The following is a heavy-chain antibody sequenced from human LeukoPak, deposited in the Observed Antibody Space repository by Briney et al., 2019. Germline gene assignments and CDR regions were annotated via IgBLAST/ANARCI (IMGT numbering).Heavy chain of an antibody. CDR1: GGSSSGYY. D-gene: IGHD2-21*01. J-gene: IGHJ4*02. Sequence: SETLSLTCAVYGGSSSGYYWSWIRQPPGKGLEWIGEINHSGSTNYNPSLKSRVTISVDTSKNQYSLKLSSVTAADTAVYYCARGQAFCGQFDYWGQGTLVTVSS. CDR2: INHSGST. V-gene: IGHV4-34*01. CDR3: ARGQAFCGQFDY.